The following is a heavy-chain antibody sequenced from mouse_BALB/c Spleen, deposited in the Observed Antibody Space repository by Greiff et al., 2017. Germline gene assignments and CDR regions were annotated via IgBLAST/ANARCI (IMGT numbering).Heavy chain of an antibody. Sequence: EVKLQESGPELVKPGASVKMSCKASGYTFTSYVMHWVKQKPGQGLEWIGYINPYNDGTKYNEKFKGKATLTSDKSSSTAYMELSSLTSEDSAVYYCARDALLRLRTWFAYWGQGTLVTVSA. V-gene: IGHV1-14*01. CDR2: INPYNDGT. CDR3: ARDALLRLRTWFAY. J-gene: IGHJ3*01. D-gene: IGHD1-2*01. CDR1: GYTFTSYV.